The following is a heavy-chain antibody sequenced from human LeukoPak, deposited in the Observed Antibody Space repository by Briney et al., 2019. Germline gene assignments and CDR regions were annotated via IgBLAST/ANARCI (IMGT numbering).Heavy chain of an antibody. CDR3: ARGGSYGSYYFDY. Sequence: PGGSLRLSCAASGFTLSSYSMNWVRQAPGKGLEWVSSISSSSSYIYYADSVKGRFTISRDNAKNSLYLQMNSLRAEDTAVYYCARGGSYGSYYFDYWGQGTLVTVSS. CDR1: GFTLSSYS. CDR2: ISSSSSYI. J-gene: IGHJ4*02. D-gene: IGHD5-18*01. V-gene: IGHV3-21*01.